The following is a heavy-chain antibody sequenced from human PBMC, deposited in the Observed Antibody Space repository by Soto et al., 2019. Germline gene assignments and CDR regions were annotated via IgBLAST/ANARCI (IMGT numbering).Heavy chain of an antibody. V-gene: IGHV3-49*04. D-gene: IGHD2-21*01. J-gene: IGHJ6*01. Sequence: GGSLRLSRPASGFTFRAYAMSRVRQAQGKGLEWVGFIRSNAYGGTAEYAASVKGRFTISRDDSKSITYLQMNSLKTEETAVYYLTRDLSPPGSCGDDCYGLDFWGQGTTVTVSS. CDR1: GFTFRAYA. CDR3: TRDLSPPGSCGDDCYGLDF. CDR2: IRSNAYGGTA.